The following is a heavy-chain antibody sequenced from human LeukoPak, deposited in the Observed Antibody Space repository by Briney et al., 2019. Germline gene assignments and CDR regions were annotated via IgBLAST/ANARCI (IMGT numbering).Heavy chain of an antibody. CDR2: ISSSGRTM. J-gene: IGHJ3*02. CDR3: ARDLWYIGSRAPPRAFDI. CDR1: GFIFSSYE. V-gene: IGHV3-48*03. D-gene: IGHD1-26*01. Sequence: GGSLRLSCEASGFIFSSYEMNWVRQAPGKGLEWVSFISSSGRTMYYADSMKGRFTVSRDNAKNSVYLQMNSLRAEDTAVYYCARDLWYIGSRAPPRAFDIWGQGTMATVSS.